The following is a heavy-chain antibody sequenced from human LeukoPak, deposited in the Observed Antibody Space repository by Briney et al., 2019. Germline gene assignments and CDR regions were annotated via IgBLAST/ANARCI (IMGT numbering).Heavy chain of an antibody. CDR2: ISGSGGST. Sequence: GGSLRLSCAASGFTFSSYAMSWVRQAPGKGLEWVSAISGSGGSTYYADSVKGRFTISRDNSKNTLYLQMNSLRAEDTAVYYCAKDLPRFLEWFDAFDIWGQGTMVTVSS. V-gene: IGHV3-23*01. CDR3: AKDLPRFLEWFDAFDI. J-gene: IGHJ3*02. D-gene: IGHD3-3*01. CDR1: GFTFSSYA.